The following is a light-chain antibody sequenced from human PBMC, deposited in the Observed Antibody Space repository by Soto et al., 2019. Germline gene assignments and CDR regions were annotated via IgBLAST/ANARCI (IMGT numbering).Light chain of an antibody. J-gene: IGKJ1*01. CDR2: AAS. V-gene: IGKV1-39*01. Sequence: DIKLTQSPATLSSYIGERATITCRASQSISSYLNWYQQKPGKAPKLLIYAASSLQSGVPARFSGSGSGTDFTLTISSLQPEDFAPYYCQQCYSTPKSFGQGTKVDIK. CDR3: QQCYSTPKS. CDR1: QSISSY.